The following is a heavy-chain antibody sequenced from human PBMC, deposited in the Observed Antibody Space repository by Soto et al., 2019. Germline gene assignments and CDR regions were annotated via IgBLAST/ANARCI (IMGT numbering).Heavy chain of an antibody. D-gene: IGHD2-15*01. CDR2: INHSGSA. CDR3: AWSVQGWTPFDY. J-gene: IGHJ4*02. V-gene: IGHV4-34*01. CDR1: GGSFSGYY. Sequence: QVQLQQWGAGLLKPSETLSLTCVVHGGSFSGYYWSWIRQSPGKGLEWIGEINHSGSANYNPSLKSRVTISVDTFKKQISLRMSSVTAADAAMFYCAWSVQGWTPFDYWGQGTLVTVAS.